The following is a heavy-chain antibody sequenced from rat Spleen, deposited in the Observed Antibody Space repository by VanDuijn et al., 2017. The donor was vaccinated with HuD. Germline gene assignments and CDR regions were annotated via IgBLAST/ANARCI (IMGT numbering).Heavy chain of an antibody. V-gene: IGHV5-7*01. J-gene: IGHJ2*01. CDR3: ARRHYGYTDYFDY. CDR1: GFTFSDYY. CDR2: ISSDGRRN. Sequence: EVQLGESDGGLVQPGRSLKLSCAASGFTFSDYYMAWVRKAPKKGLEWVATISSDGRRNYYRDSVKGRFTISRDNAKTSLYLQMDSLRSADTATYYCARRHYGYTDYFDYWGQGVMVTVSS. D-gene: IGHD1-9*01.